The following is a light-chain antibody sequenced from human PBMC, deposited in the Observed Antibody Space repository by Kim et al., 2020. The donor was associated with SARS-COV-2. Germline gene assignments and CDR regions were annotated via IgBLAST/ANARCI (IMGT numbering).Light chain of an antibody. CDR2: GAS. Sequence: EIVMTQSPATLSLSPGERATLSCRASQSVSSYYLSWYQQKPGQAPRLLIYGASIWASGIPARFSGSGSGTDFTLTISSLQPEDFAVYYCQQDYNLPPTFGQGTKVDIK. V-gene: IGKV3D-7*01. CDR3: QQDYNLPPT. CDR1: QSVSSYY. J-gene: IGKJ1*01.